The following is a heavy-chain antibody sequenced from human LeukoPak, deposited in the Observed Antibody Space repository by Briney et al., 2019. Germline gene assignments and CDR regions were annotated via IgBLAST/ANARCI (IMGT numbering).Heavy chain of an antibody. CDR2: INPNSGGT. CDR1: GGTFSSYA. Sequence: SSVKVSCKASGGTFSSYAISWVRQAPGQGLEWMGWINPNSGGTNYAQKFQGRVTMTSDTSISTAYMELSRLRSDDTAVYYCARDGVGYYDSSGYYYFQHWGQGTLVTVSS. CDR3: ARDGVGYYDSSGYYYFQH. D-gene: IGHD3-22*01. J-gene: IGHJ1*01. V-gene: IGHV1-2*02.